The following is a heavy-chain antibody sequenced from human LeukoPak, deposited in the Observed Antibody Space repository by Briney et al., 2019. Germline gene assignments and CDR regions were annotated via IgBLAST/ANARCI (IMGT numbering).Heavy chain of an antibody. CDR2: INWNGGST. CDR1: GFTFDDYG. CDR3: ARGGNYDFWGGYWVLDY. V-gene: IGHV3-20*04. D-gene: IGHD3-3*01. J-gene: IGHJ4*02. Sequence: GGSLRLSCAASGFTFDDYGMSWVRQAPGKGLEWVSGINWNGGSTGYADSVKGRFTISRDNAKNSLYLQMNSLRAEDTALYYCARGGNYDFWGGYWVLDYWGQGTLVTVPS.